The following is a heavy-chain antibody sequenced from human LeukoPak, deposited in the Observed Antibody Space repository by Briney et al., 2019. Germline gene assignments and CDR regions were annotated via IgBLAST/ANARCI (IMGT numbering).Heavy chain of an antibody. Sequence: GESLKISCKGSGYSFTTYWIGWVRQMPGKGLEWMGIICPGDSDTRYSPSFQGQVTISADKSISTAYLQWSSLKASDTAMYFCARRYSGSSVDYWGQGTLVTVSS. V-gene: IGHV5-51*01. J-gene: IGHJ4*02. CDR1: GYSFTTYW. D-gene: IGHD1-26*01. CDR3: ARRYSGSSVDY. CDR2: ICPGDSDT.